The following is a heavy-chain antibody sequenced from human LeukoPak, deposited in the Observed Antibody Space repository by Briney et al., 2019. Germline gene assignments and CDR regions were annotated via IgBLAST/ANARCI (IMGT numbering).Heavy chain of an antibody. Sequence: SVKVSCKASGGTFSSYAISWVRQAPGQGLEWMGGIIPIFGTANYAQKFQGRVTIITDESTSTAYMELSSLRSEDTAVYYCAREGFGESSGYMDVWGKGTTVTVSS. CDR3: AREGFGESSGYMDV. J-gene: IGHJ6*03. D-gene: IGHD3-10*01. CDR2: IIPIFGTA. CDR1: GGTFSSYA. V-gene: IGHV1-69*05.